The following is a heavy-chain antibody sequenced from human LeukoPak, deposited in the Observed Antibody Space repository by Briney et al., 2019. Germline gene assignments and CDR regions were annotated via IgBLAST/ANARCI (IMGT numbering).Heavy chain of an antibody. CDR2: INPNSGGT. V-gene: IGHV1-2*02. Sequence: ASVNVSCKASGYTFTDYYMHWVRQSPGQGLEWMGWINPNSGGTNYAQNFQGRVTMTRDTSISTAYMELSRLRSDDTAVYYCASGSYDFRSGYDWGQGTLVTVSS. CDR3: ASGSYDFRSGYD. J-gene: IGHJ4*02. D-gene: IGHD3-3*01. CDR1: GYTFTDYY.